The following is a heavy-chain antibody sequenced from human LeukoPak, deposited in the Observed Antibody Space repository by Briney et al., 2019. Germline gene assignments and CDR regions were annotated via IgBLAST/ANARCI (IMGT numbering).Heavy chain of an antibody. CDR3: AGARRGYSYGHLDY. CDR2: IWYDGSNK. CDR1: GFTFSSYG. V-gene: IGHV3-33*01. D-gene: IGHD5-18*01. J-gene: IGHJ4*02. Sequence: GRPLRLSCAASGFTFSSYGMHWVHQAPGKGLEWVAVIWYDGSNKYYADSVKGRFTISRDNSKNTLYLQMNSLRAEDTAVYYCAGARRGYSYGHLDYWGQGTLVTVSS.